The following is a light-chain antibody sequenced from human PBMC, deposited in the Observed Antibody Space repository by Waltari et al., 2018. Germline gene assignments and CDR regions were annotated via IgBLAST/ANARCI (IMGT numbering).Light chain of an antibody. J-gene: IGLJ3*02. CDR1: SSTLGPNS. CDR2: SSA. V-gene: IGLV1-47*01. Sequence: QSVLTQPPSASGPPGKRVTISCYGSSSTLGPNSATWYQQLPGTAPHLPIYSSAQRPSGVPDRFSASKSGTSASLAISGLRSEDEADYYCAAWDDNSLSGLFGGGTKVTVL. CDR3: AAWDDNSLSGL.